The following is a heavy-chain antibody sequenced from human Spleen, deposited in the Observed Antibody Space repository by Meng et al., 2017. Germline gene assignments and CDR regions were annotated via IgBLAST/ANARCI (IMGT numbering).Heavy chain of an antibody. CDR2: ISWNSGSI. CDR3: ARALGYKDL. V-gene: IGHV3-9*01. J-gene: IGHJ2*01. Sequence: LSLTCAASGFTFDDYAMHWVRQAPGKGLEWVSGISWNSGSIGYADSVKGRFTISRDNAKNSLYLQMNSLRAEDTALYYCARALGYKDLWGRGTLVTVSS. CDR1: GFTFDDYA. D-gene: IGHD1-14*01.